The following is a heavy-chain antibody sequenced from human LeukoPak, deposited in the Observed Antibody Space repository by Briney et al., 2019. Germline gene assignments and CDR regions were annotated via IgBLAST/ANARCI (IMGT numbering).Heavy chain of an antibody. CDR2: ISSSGKTI. CDR3: ARADSYGYSGLIEY. V-gene: IGHV3-11*01. J-gene: IGHJ4*02. D-gene: IGHD5-18*01. CDR1: EFTFSDYY. Sequence: PGGSLRLSCAASEFTFSDYYMSWIRQAPGKGLEWVSYISSSGKTIYYADSAKGRFTISRDNAKNSLYLQMNSLRAEDTAVYYCARADSYGYSGLIEYWGQGTLVTVSS.